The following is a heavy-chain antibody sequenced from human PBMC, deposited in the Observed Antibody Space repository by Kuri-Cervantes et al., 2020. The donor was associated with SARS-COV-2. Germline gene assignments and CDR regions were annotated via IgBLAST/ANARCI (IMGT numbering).Heavy chain of an antibody. CDR2: ISWNSGSI. J-gene: IGHJ3*02. Sequence: LSLTCAASGFTFDDYAMHWVRQAPGKGLEWVSGISWNSGSIGYADSVKGRFTISRDNAKNSLYLQMNSLRAEDTAVYYCAFSPNFVVVSPYAFDIWGQGTMVTVSS. V-gene: IGHV3-9*01. CDR1: GFTFDDYA. CDR3: AFSPNFVVVSPYAFDI. D-gene: IGHD2-2*01.